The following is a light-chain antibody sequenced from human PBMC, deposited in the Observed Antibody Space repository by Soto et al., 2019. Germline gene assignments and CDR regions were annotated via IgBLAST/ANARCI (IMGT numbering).Light chain of an antibody. J-gene: IGKJ5*01. V-gene: IGKV1-39*01. CDR2: AAS. Sequence: DIQMTQSPSSLSASVGDIVNISCRASQSISNYLNWYQQKPGKAPKLLIYAASSLQSGVPSRFSGSGSGADFTLTISTLQPEDFATYYCPQSYSSPITFGRGTLLETK. CDR1: QSISNY. CDR3: PQSYSSPIT.